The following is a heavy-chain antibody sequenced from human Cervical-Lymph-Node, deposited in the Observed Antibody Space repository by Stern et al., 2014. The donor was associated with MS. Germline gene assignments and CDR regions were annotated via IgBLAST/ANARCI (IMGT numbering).Heavy chain of an antibody. CDR2: IWYDGSKK. CDR3: AGSIVAAEYFQH. Sequence: VQLVESGGGVVQPGRSLRLSCVASGFTFNNYGMHWVRQVPGQGLEWVAVIWYDGSKKFYAYSVKGRFTISRDDSKSSLYLQMNSLRAEDTGIYYCAGSIVAAEYFQHWGQGTLVTVSS. J-gene: IGHJ1*01. CDR1: GFTFNNYG. D-gene: IGHD3-22*01. V-gene: IGHV3-33*01.